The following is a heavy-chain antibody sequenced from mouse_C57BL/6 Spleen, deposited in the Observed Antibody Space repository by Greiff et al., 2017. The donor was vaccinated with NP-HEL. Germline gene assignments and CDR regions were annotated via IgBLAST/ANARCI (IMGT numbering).Heavy chain of an antibody. CDR2: ISSGSSTI. V-gene: IGHV5-17*01. CDR3: ARDYGSSLFDY. D-gene: IGHD1-1*01. CDR1: GFTFSDYG. Sequence: EVKLVESGGGLVKPGGSLKLSCAASGFTFSDYGMHWVRQAPEKGLEWVAYISSGSSTIYYADTVKGRFTISRDNAKNTLFLQMTSLRSEDTAMYYCARDYGSSLFDYWGQGTSVTVSS. J-gene: IGHJ4*01.